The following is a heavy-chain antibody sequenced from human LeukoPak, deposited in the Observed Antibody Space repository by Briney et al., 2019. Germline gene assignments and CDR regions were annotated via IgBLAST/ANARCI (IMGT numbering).Heavy chain of an antibody. CDR1: GGTFSSYA. Sequence: ASVKVSCKASGGTFSSYAISWVRQAPGQGLEWTGGIIPIFGTANYAQKFQGRVTITADESTSTAYMELSSLRSEDTAVYYCARSKSHYDILTGYIANYYYYYMDVWGKGTTVTISS. J-gene: IGHJ6*03. D-gene: IGHD3-9*01. CDR3: ARSKSHYDILTGYIANYYYYYMDV. V-gene: IGHV1-69*13. CDR2: IIPIFGTA.